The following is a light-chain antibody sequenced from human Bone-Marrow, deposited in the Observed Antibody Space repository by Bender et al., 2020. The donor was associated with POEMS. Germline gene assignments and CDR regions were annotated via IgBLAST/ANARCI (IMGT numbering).Light chain of an antibody. CDR3: CSYRGDNTWV. J-gene: IGLJ3*02. V-gene: IGLV2-23*01. CDR2: EAF. CDR1: NNDIGTYDL. Sequence: QSALTQPASVSGSPGQSITISCTGSNNDIGTYDLVSWYQQHPGKVPKLMIYEAFKRPSGVSNRFSGSKSGNTASLTISGLQTEDEAYNYCCSYRGDNTWVFGGGTKLTVL.